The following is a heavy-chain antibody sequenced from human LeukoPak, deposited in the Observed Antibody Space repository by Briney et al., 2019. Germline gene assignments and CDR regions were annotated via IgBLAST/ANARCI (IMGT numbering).Heavy chain of an antibody. V-gene: IGHV1-18*01. Sequence: ASVKVSCKATGYTPSRFGISWVRQAPGQGREWLGWISADTVNTKYTEKLQGRVTMTRGTSTSTAYMELKSLRSDDTAVYYCARAALYYGSSGLLGHWGQGPLVPVSS. CDR1: GYTPSRFG. CDR3: ARAALYYGSSGLLGH. J-gene: IGHJ1*01. CDR2: ISADTVNT. D-gene: IGHD3-22*01.